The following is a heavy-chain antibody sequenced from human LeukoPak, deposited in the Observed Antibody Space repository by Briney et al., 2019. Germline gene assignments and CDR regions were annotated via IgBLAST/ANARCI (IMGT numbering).Heavy chain of an antibody. CDR2: IIPIFGTA. CDR3: AREQHGDCTNGVCFYFDY. D-gene: IGHD2-8*01. J-gene: IGHJ4*02. Sequence: SVKVSCKASGGTFSSYAISWVRQAPGQGLEWMGGIIPIFGTANYAQKFQGRVTITTDESTSPAYMELSSLRSEDTAVYYCAREQHGDCTNGVCFYFDYWGQGTLVTVSS. CDR1: GGTFSSYA. V-gene: IGHV1-69*05.